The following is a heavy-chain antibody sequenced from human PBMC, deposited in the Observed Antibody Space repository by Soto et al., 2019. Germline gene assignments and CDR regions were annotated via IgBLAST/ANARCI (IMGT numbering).Heavy chain of an antibody. J-gene: IGHJ4*02. D-gene: IGHD3-10*01. Sequence: ASVQVSCKASGYTFTSYYMHWVRQAPGQGLEWMGIINPSGGSTSYAQKFQGRVTMTRDTSTSTVYMELSSLRSEDTAVYYCARGGRIWFGELLYYFDYWGQGTLVTVSS. CDR2: INPSGGST. CDR1: GYTFTSYY. CDR3: ARGGRIWFGELLYYFDY. V-gene: IGHV1-46*01.